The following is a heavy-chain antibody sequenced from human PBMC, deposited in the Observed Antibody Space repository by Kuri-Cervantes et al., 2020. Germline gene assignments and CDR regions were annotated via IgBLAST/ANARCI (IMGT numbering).Heavy chain of an antibody. J-gene: IGHJ6*02. D-gene: IGHD3-10*01. CDR1: GFTFSSYA. Sequence: GGSLRLSCAASGFTFSSYAMHWVRQAPGKGLEWVAVTSYDGSNKYYADSVKGRFTISRDNSKSTLYLQMNSLRPEDTAVYYCARERARFEIYTMDVWGQGTTVTVSS. V-gene: IGHV3-30-3*01. CDR3: ARERARFEIYTMDV. CDR2: TSYDGSNK.